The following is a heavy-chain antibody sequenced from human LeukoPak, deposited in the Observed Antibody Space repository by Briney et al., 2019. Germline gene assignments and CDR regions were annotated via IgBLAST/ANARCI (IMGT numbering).Heavy chain of an antibody. CDR2: ISPNSGDT. CDR1: GYTFTDFY. CDR3: AKDPLGYCSGGSCYDY. Sequence: ASVKVSCKASGYTFTDFYMHWVRQAPGQGLEWMGWISPNSGDTNFARKFQGRVTMTRDTSISTAYMEVSSLRSDDTAVYYCAKDPLGYCSGGSCYDYWGQGTLVTVSS. V-gene: IGHV1-2*02. J-gene: IGHJ4*02. D-gene: IGHD2-15*01.